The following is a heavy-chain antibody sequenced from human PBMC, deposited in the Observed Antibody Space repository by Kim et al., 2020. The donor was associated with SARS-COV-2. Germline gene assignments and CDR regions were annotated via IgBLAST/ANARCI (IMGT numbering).Heavy chain of an antibody. D-gene: IGHD4-17*01. CDR3: ARPSYGDYGGNFDY. Sequence: GGSLRLSCAASGFTFSSYAMHWVRQAPGKGLEWVAVISYDGSNKYYADSVKGRFTISRDNSKNTLYLQMNSLRAEDTAVYYCARPSYGDYGGNFDYWGQG. V-gene: IGHV3-30-3*01. CDR2: ISYDGSNK. CDR1: GFTFSSYA. J-gene: IGHJ4*02.